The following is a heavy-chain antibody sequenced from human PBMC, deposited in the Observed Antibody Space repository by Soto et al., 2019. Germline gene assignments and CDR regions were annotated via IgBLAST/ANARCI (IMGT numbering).Heavy chain of an antibody. CDR3: ARDPKVAGTNSFYYYGMDV. Sequence: EVQLVESGGGLVKPGGSLTLSCAASGFTFSNYTMNWVRQAPGKGLEWVSSISRSSRNIYYAASVKGRFTISRDNAKNALYLHMNSLTAGDTAVYYCARDPKVAGTNSFYYYGMDVWGQGTTVTVSS. J-gene: IGHJ6*02. CDR2: ISRSSRNI. V-gene: IGHV3-21*01. CDR1: GFTFSNYT. D-gene: IGHD6-19*01.